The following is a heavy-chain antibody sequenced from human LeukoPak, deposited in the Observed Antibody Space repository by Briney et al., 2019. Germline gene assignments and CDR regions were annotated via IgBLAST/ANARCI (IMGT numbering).Heavy chain of an antibody. CDR3: VREARGYHYTYFDY. V-gene: IGHV3-13*01. D-gene: IGHD5-18*01. Sequence: GGSLRLSCTASGFTLGSHGMHWVRQIPGQGLEWVAAVSSGFHAFFADSVQGRFTVSREDARNSLYLQMNSLRAGDTAVYYCVREARGYHYTYFDYWGQGTLVTVSS. J-gene: IGHJ4*02. CDR1: GFTLGSHG. CDR2: VSSGFHA.